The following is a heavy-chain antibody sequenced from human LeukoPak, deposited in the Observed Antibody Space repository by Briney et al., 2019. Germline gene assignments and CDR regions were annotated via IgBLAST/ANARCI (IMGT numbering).Heavy chain of an antibody. Sequence: GGSLRLSCAASGFTFSSYAMSWVRQAPGKGLEWVSGISGSGGGTYYADSVKGRFAISRDNSKNTLYLQMNSLRAEDTAVYYCAREGRGFCSSTSCYRYFDYWGQGTLVTVSS. J-gene: IGHJ4*02. CDR1: GFTFSSYA. CDR2: ISGSGGGT. D-gene: IGHD2-2*01. V-gene: IGHV3-23*01. CDR3: AREGRGFCSSTSCYRYFDY.